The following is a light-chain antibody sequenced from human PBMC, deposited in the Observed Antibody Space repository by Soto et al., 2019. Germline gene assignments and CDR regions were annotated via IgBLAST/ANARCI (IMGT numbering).Light chain of an antibody. J-gene: IGKJ2*01. V-gene: IGKV3-20*01. CDR2: GAS. CDR3: QQYGSSPPYT. Sequence: EIALTQSPGTLYLSPGERATLSCRASQSVSSSYLAWYQQKPGQAPRLLIYGASSRATGIPDRFSGSGSGTDFTLTISRLEPEDFAVYYCQQYGSSPPYTFGQGTKVDIK. CDR1: QSVSSSY.